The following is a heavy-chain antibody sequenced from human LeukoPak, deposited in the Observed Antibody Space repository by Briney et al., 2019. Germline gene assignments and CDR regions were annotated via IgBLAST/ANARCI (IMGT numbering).Heavy chain of an antibody. V-gene: IGHV4-59*01. J-gene: IGHJ4*02. CDR2: IYYSGST. CDR1: GGSISSYY. Sequence: PSETLSLTCTVSGGSISSYYWSWIRQPPGKGLEWIGYIYYSGSTNYNPSLKSRVTISVDTSKNQFSLKLSSVTAADTAVYYCARVVSDSSSWYDYWGQGTLVTVS. D-gene: IGHD6-13*01. CDR3: ARVVSDSSSWYDY.